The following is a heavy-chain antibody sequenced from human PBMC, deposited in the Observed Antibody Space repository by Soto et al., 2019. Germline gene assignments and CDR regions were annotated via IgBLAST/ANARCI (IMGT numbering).Heavy chain of an antibody. Sequence: KPSETLSLTCAVYGGSFSCYYWSWIRQAPGKGLEWIGEINHSGSTNYNPSLKSRVTISVDTSKNQFSLKLSSVTAADTAVYYCARGTSIAARATNTWFDPWGQRTLVTVS. CDR1: GGSFSCYY. J-gene: IGHJ5*02. V-gene: IGHV4-34*01. CDR2: INHSGST. CDR3: ARGTSIAARATNTWFDP. D-gene: IGHD6-6*01.